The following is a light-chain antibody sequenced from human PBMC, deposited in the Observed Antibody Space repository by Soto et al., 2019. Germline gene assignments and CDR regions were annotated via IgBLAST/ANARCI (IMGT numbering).Light chain of an antibody. V-gene: IGLV3-21*04. J-gene: IGLJ3*02. CDR2: YDS. CDR3: QVWDSSSDRPV. CDR1: NIGSQS. Sequence: SYELTQTPSLSVAPEKTASITCGGDNIGSQSVHWYQHKPGQAPILVMRYDSDRPSGIPERFSGSNSGNTATLTISRVEAGDEADYYCQVWDSSSDRPVFGGGTQLTFL.